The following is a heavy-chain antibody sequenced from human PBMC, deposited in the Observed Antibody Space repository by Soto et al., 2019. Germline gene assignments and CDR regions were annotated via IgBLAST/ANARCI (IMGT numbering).Heavy chain of an antibody. J-gene: IGHJ4*02. CDR3: ARDTSRGEYDY. Sequence: QVQLVQSGAEVKKPGASVKVSCKASGYTFTSYGISWVRQAPGQGLEWMGWINVYNGNTNYAQKLQGRVTMTTDTSTRTAYLDLRSMRSADAAVYFCARDTSRGEYDYWGQGTLVTVSS. D-gene: IGHD3-10*01. CDR2: INVYNGNT. V-gene: IGHV1-18*01. CDR1: GYTFTSYG.